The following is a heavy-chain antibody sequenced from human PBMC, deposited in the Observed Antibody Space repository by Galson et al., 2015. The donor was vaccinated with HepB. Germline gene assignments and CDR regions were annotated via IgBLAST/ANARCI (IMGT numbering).Heavy chain of an antibody. CDR1: GFTFSNDW. CDR2: MNQDGSEK. D-gene: IGHD2-15*01. CDR3: ARNRGLDY. Sequence: SLRLSCAASGFTFSNDWMTWVRQAPGKGLEWVANMNQDGSEKYYVDSVKGRFTISRDNAKNSLYLQLSSLRAEDTAVYYCARNRGLDYWGQGTLVTVSS. V-gene: IGHV3-7*03. J-gene: IGHJ4*02.